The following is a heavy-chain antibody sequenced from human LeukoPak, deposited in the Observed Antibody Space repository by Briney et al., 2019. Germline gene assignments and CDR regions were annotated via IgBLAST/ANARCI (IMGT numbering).Heavy chain of an antibody. CDR1: GFIFSNYG. J-gene: IGHJ5*02. CDR3: AKDLLKEGSYGSGIDWFDP. Sequence: GGSLSLPCAASGFIFSNYGMHWVRQAPGKGLAWVSFIRYDGSHKQYAASVKDRFPLSRENSKKTLYLQMNSLRPEDTAMYYCAKDLLKEGSYGSGIDWFDPWGQGAQVTVSS. D-gene: IGHD3-10*01. V-gene: IGHV3-30*02. CDR2: IRYDGSHK.